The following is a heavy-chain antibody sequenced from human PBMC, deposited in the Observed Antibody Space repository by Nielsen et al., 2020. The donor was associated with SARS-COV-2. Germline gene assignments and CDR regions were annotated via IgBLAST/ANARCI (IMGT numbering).Heavy chain of an antibody. CDR2: INPNSGGT. Sequence: WVRQAPGQGLEWMGRINPNSGGTNYAQKFQGRVIMTRDTSASTAYMELSSLRSEDTAVYYCARAGYCSSTSCYRDYYYGMDVWGQGTTVTVSS. CDR3: ARAGYCSSTSCYRDYYYGMDV. V-gene: IGHV1-2*06. D-gene: IGHD2-2*03. J-gene: IGHJ6*02.